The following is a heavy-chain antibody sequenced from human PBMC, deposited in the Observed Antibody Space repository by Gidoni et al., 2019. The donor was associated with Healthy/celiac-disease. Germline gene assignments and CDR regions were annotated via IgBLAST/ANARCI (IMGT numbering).Heavy chain of an antibody. CDR2: ISGSGGST. V-gene: IGHV3-23*01. Sequence: TFSSYAMSWVRQAPGKGLEWVSAISGSGGSTYYADSVKGRFTISRDNSKNTLYLQMNSLRAEDTAVYYCAKNDFWTLDYWGQGTLVTVSS. D-gene: IGHD3-3*01. CDR1: TFSSYA. J-gene: IGHJ4*02. CDR3: AKNDFWTLDY.